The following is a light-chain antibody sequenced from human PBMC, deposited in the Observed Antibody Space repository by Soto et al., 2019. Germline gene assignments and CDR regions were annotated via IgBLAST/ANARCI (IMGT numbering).Light chain of an antibody. V-gene: IGLV2-11*01. CDR3: CSSAGSYTGV. Sequence: QSALTQPRSVSGSPGQSVTISCTGTSSDVGGYNYVSWYQQHPGKAPKLMIYDVSKRPSGVPDRFSGSKSGNTASLTISGLQAEDEADYYRCSSAGSYTGVFGTGTKVTVL. CDR1: SSDVGGYNY. CDR2: DVS. J-gene: IGLJ1*01.